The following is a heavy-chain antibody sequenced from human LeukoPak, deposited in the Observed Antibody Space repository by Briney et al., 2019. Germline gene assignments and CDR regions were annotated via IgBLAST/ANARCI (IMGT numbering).Heavy chain of an antibody. D-gene: IGHD4-17*01. V-gene: IGHV3-13*01. CDR1: GFTFSSYD. CDR3: ARAEDYGDAFDI. Sequence: GGSLRLSCAASGFTFSSYDMHWVRQATGKGLEWVSAIGTAGDTYYPGSVKGRFTISRENAKNSLYLQMNSLRAGDTAVYYCARAEDYGDAFDIWGQGTMVTVSS. J-gene: IGHJ3*02. CDR2: IGTAGDT.